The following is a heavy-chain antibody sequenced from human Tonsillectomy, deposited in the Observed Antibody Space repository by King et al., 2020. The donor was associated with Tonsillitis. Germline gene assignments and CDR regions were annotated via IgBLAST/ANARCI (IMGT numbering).Heavy chain of an antibody. CDR3: ARDQAYTSFDY. CDR2: IEPDGSEK. Sequence: VQLVESGGGLVQPGGSLKLSCAASEFTFSSSWMTWVRQAPGKGLQWVATIEPDGSEKYYADSVKGRFTVSRDNAKNSLDLQMNSLTSEDTALYYCARDQAYTSFDYWGQGTLVTVSS. J-gene: IGHJ4*02. V-gene: IGHV3-7*04. D-gene: IGHD6-19*01. CDR1: EFTFSSSW.